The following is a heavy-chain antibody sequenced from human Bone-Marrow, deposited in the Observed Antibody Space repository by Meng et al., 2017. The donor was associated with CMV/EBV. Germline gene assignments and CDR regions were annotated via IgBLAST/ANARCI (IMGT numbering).Heavy chain of an antibody. D-gene: IGHD2-2*02. V-gene: IGHV3-21*01. CDR3: AKDSLLTSCYTCYYGMDV. Sequence: GGSLRLSCAASGFTFSSYSMNWVRQAPGKGLEWVSSISSSSSYIYYADSVKGRFTISRDNAKNSLYLQMNSLRAEDTAVYYCAKDSLLTSCYTCYYGMDVWGQGTTVTVSS. CDR1: GFTFSSYS. J-gene: IGHJ6*02. CDR2: ISSSSSYI.